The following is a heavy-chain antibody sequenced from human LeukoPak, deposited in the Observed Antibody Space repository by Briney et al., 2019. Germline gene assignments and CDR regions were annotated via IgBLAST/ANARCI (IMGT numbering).Heavy chain of an antibody. CDR3: ARDSAKYGSGSYYRYYFDC. Sequence: SVKVACKASGGTFSSYAISWVRQAPGQGLEWMGGIIPIFGTANYAQKFQGRVTITADESTSTAYMELSSLRSEDTAVYYCARDSAKYGSGSYYRYYFDCWGQGTLVTVSS. V-gene: IGHV1-69*01. D-gene: IGHD3-10*01. J-gene: IGHJ4*02. CDR2: IIPIFGTA. CDR1: GGTFSSYA.